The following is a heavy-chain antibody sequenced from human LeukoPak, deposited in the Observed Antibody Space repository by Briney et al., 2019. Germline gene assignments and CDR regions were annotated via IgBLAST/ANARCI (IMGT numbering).Heavy chain of an antibody. CDR2: IIPIFGTA. Sequence: SVKVSCKASGSTFSSYAISWVRQAPGQGLEWMGGIIPIFGTANYAQKFQGRVTITADESTSTAYMELSSLRSEDTAVYYCARGDVVGAYSYSFFDYWGQGTLVTVSS. J-gene: IGHJ4*02. CDR3: ARGDVVGAYSYSFFDY. V-gene: IGHV1-69*13. D-gene: IGHD3-16*01. CDR1: GSTFSSYA.